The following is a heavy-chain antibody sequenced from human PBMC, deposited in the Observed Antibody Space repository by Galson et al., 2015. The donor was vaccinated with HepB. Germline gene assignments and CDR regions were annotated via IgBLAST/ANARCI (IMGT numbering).Heavy chain of an antibody. V-gene: IGHV3-33*08. D-gene: IGHD7-27*01. CDR1: GFTFRTYG. CDR3: TREKSGDAFDI. CDR2: VWFDGSGK. J-gene: IGHJ3*02. Sequence: SLRLSCAASGFTFRTYGMHWVRQAPGKGLEWVALVWFDGSGKEYADSVKGRFTISRDNSKNTVYLQMNSLRAEDTAVFYCTREKSGDAFDIWGQGTMVTVSS.